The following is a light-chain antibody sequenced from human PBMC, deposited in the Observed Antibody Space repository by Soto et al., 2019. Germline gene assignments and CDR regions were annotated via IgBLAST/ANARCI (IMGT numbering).Light chain of an antibody. CDR2: DAS. CDR1: QSVSSY. Sequence: EIVLTQSPATLSLSPGERATLSCRASQSVSSYLAWYQQKPGQAPRLLIYDASNRATGIPARFSGSGSGTDFTLTISSLKPEDFAVYYCQQRSNRPLTFXGGTKADIK. V-gene: IGKV3-11*01. CDR3: QQRSNRPLT. J-gene: IGKJ4*01.